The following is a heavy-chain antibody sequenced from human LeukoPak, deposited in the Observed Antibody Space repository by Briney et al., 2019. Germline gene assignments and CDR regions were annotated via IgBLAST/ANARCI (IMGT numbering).Heavy chain of an antibody. CDR3: ARVPGYCSGGSCWRWFDP. CDR1: GFTLSSYW. J-gene: IGHJ5*02. CDR2: INSDGSST. D-gene: IGHD2-15*01. Sequence: PGGSLRLSCAASGFTLSSYWMHWVRQAPGKGLVWVSRINSDGSSTSYADSVKGRFTISRDNSKNTLYLQMNSLRAEDTAVYYCARVPGYCSGGSCWRWFDPWGQGTLVTVSS. V-gene: IGHV3-74*01.